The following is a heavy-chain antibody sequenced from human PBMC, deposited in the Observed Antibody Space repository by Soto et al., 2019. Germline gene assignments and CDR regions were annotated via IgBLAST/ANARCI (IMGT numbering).Heavy chain of an antibody. D-gene: IGHD3-10*01. Sequence: QVQLVESGGGVVQPGRSLRLSCAASGFTFSSYGMHWVRQAPGKGLEWVAVIWFDGSNEYYADSVKGRFTISRDNSTNTLYLQMNSLRAEDTFVYYCTRDRLRGDYWGQGTLVTVSS. V-gene: IGHV3-33*01. CDR3: TRDRLRGDY. J-gene: IGHJ4*02. CDR1: GFTFSSYG. CDR2: IWFDGSNE.